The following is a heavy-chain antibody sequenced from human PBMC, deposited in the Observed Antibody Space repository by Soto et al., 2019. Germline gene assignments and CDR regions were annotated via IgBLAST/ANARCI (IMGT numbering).Heavy chain of an antibody. CDR1: GFTFSDYY. D-gene: IGHD3-22*01. CDR2: ISSSGSII. Sequence: LRLSCAASGFTFSDYYMSWIRQAPGKGLEWVSYISSSGSIIYYADSVKGRFTISRDNAKNSLYLQMNSLRAEDTAVYYCARDLGYYASDGYFDYWGQGTLVTVSS. J-gene: IGHJ4*02. CDR3: ARDLGYYASDGYFDY. V-gene: IGHV3-11*01.